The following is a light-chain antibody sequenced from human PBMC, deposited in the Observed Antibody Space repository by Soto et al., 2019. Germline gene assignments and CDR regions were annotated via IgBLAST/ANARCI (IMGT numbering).Light chain of an antibody. Sequence: QSALTQPASVSGSPGQSVTISCSGSSSDVGAYNYVSWYQRQPGKAPKLMIYDVTNRPSGVSNRFSGSKSGNTASLTISGLQAEDEADYFCSAYTRSSTVVFGGGTKLTVL. V-gene: IGLV2-14*01. CDR3: SAYTRSSTVV. J-gene: IGLJ3*02. CDR2: DVT. CDR1: SSDVGAYNY.